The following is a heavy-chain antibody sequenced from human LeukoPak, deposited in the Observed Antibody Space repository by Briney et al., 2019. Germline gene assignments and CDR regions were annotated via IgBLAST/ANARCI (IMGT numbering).Heavy chain of an antibody. Sequence: GGSLRLSCAASGFTFSSYSMNWVRQAPGKGLEWVSSISTSSNYIYYADSMRGRFTISRDNGKNSLYLLMNSLRAEDTAVYYFASAVDYYGSGSGNWFDSWGQGTLVTVSS. CDR2: ISTSSNYI. CDR1: GFTFSSYS. D-gene: IGHD3-10*01. CDR3: ASAVDYYGSGSGNWFDS. V-gene: IGHV3-21*01. J-gene: IGHJ5*01.